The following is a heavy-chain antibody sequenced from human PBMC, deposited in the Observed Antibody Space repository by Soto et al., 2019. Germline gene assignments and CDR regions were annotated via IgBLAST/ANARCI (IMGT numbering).Heavy chain of an antibody. Sequence: GGSLRLSCSASGFTFSSYAMHWVRQAPGKGLEYVSAISSNGGSTYYADSVKGRFTISRDNSKNTLYLQMNSLRAEDAAVYYCVRDRRGVGANLDAFDIWGQGTMVTVSS. J-gene: IGHJ3*02. CDR3: VRDRRGVGANLDAFDI. CDR2: ISSNGGST. V-gene: IGHV3-64D*09. D-gene: IGHD1-26*01. CDR1: GFTFSSYA.